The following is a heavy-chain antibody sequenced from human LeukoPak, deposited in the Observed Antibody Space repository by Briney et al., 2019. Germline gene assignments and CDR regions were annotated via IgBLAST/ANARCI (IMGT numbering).Heavy chain of an antibody. CDR1: GFSFSSYA. Sequence: PGGSLRLSCAASGFSFSSYAMSWVRQAPGKGLEWVSGISGSGGSTYYADSVKGRFTISRDNSKNTLYVQMNSLRAEDTAVYYCAKARGFCSGGSCYNPFDPWGQGTLVTVFS. CDR2: ISGSGGST. V-gene: IGHV3-23*01. D-gene: IGHD2-15*01. J-gene: IGHJ5*02. CDR3: AKARGFCSGGSCYNPFDP.